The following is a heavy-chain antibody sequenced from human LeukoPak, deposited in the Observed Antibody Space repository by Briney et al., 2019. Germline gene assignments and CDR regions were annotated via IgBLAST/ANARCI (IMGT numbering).Heavy chain of an antibody. CDR1: GFTFSSYS. V-gene: IGHV3-21*01. CDR2: ISSSSSYI. J-gene: IGHJ4*02. CDR3: ARVNDYVWGSPAFDY. Sequence: PGGSLRLSCAASGFTFSSYSMNWVRQAPGKGLEWVSSISSSSSYIYYADSVKGRFTISRDNAKNSLYLQMDSLRAEDTAVYYCARVNDYVWGSPAFDYWGQGTLVTVSS. D-gene: IGHD3-16*01.